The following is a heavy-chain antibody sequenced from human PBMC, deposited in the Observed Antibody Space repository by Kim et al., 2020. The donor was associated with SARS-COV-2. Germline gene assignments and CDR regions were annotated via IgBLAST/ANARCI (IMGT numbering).Heavy chain of an antibody. Sequence: SETLSLTCAVYGGSFSGYYWSWIRQPPGKGLEWIGEINHSGSTNYNPSLKSRVTISVDTSKNQFSLKLSSVTAADTAVYYCASEEIAAAGKMDYWGQGTLVTVSS. CDR2: INHSGST. V-gene: IGHV4-34*01. J-gene: IGHJ4*02. D-gene: IGHD6-13*01. CDR1: GGSFSGYY. CDR3: ASEEIAAAGKMDY.